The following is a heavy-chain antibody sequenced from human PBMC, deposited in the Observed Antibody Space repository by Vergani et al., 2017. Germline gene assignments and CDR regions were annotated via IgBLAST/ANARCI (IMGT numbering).Heavy chain of an antibody. D-gene: IGHD3-3*01. CDR3: ASLRFLQWTPVDY. Sequence: QVQLQESGPGLVKPSGTLSLTCAVSGGPISNNNWWSWVRQPPGKGLEWIGEIYHSGNTNYNPTLRCRATISVDESKNQFSLKLNSVTAADTAVYYCASLRFLQWTPVDYWGQGTLVTVSS. CDR1: GGPISNNNW. J-gene: IGHJ4*02. V-gene: IGHV4-4*02. CDR2: IYHSGNT.